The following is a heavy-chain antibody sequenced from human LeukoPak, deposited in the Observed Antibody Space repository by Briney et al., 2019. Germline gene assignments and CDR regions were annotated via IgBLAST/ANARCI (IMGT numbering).Heavy chain of an antibody. V-gene: IGHV1-46*01. CDR1: GYTFTSYY. CDR2: INPSGGNT. J-gene: IGHJ4*02. CDR3: ARDARYYYDSSGYYLDL. D-gene: IGHD3-22*01. Sequence: GASVKVSCKASGYTFTSYYMHWVRQAPGQGLEWMGIINPSGGNTSYAQKFQGRVTMTRDMSTSTVYMELSSLRSEDTAVYYCARDARYYYDSSGYYLDLWGQGTLVTVSS.